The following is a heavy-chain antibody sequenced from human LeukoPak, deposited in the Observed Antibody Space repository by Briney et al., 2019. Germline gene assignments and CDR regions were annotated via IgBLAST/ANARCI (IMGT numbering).Heavy chain of an antibody. CDR1: GFTFSSYE. Sequence: GSLRLSCAASGFTFSSYEMNWVRQAPGKGLEWVSYISSSGSTIYYADSVKGRFTISRDNAKNSLYLQMNSLRAEDTAVYYCARDQALWLGRWYGMDVWGQGTTVTVSS. V-gene: IGHV3-48*03. D-gene: IGHD3-10*01. CDR3: ARDQALWLGRWYGMDV. J-gene: IGHJ6*02. CDR2: ISSSGSTI.